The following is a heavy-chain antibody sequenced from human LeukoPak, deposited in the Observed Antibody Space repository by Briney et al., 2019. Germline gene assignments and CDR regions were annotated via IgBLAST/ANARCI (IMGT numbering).Heavy chain of an antibody. CDR1: GFTFDDYG. J-gene: IGHJ4*02. CDR2: INWNGGST. D-gene: IGHD3-22*01. Sequence: GGSLRLSCAASGFTFDDYGMSWVRQAPGKGLGWVSGINWNGGSTGYADSVKGRFTISRDNAKNSLYLQMNSLRAEDTALYYCARDMGNTYYYDSSPLGVYFDYWGQGTLVTVSS. CDR3: ARDMGNTYYYDSSPLGVYFDY. V-gene: IGHV3-20*04.